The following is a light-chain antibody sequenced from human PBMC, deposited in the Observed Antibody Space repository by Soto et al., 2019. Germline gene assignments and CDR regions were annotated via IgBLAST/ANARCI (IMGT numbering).Light chain of an antibody. CDR1: QSISRN. V-gene: IGKV3-15*01. CDR2: GAS. J-gene: IGKJ2*01. Sequence: EIVMTQSPATLSVSPGERVTLSCRASQSISRNLAWYHQKPGRAPRLLIFGASTTASGVPGRFSGSGSGTEFTLTISSLQSEDFAVYYCQQYHDWPPMYTFGQGTKLEIK. CDR3: QQYHDWPPMYT.